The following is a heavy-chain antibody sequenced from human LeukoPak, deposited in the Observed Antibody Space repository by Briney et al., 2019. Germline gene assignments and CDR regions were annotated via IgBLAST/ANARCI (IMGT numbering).Heavy chain of an antibody. CDR1: GYIFTSYY. D-gene: IGHD3-10*01. CDR3: ARGGVGEWPEI. CDR2: ISPSGGRV. J-gene: IGHJ3*02. V-gene: IGHV1-46*01. Sequence: ASVKVSCKASGYIFTSYYIHWVRQAPGQGLEWMGIISPSGGRVSNAQKFQGRVTMTRDTSTSTVYMELSSLRSEDTAVYYCARGGVGEWPEIWGQGAMVTVSS.